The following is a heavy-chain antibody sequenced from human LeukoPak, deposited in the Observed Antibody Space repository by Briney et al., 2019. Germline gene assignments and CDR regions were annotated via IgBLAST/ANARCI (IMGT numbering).Heavy chain of an antibody. Sequence: PGGSLRPSCVASGLTFSNYWMTWVRQAPGKGLEWLANIKQDGSEKYYVDSVKGRVTISRDNAKNSLYLQMNNLRAEDTAVYYCAREGDRWHSLGSWGQGTLVTISS. CDR1: GLTFSNYW. D-gene: IGHD3-16*01. J-gene: IGHJ5*02. CDR3: AREGDRWHSLGS. V-gene: IGHV3-7*05. CDR2: IKQDGSEK.